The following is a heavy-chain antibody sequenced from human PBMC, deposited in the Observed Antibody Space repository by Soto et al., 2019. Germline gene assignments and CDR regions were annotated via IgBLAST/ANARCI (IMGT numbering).Heavy chain of an antibody. Sequence: LKISCTGSGYSFTSYWIFWVRQMPGKGLEWMGIIYPGDSDTRYSPSFQGQVTISADKSISTAYLQWSSLKASDTAMYYCARAQYSSHFDYWGQGTLVTVSS. CDR3: ARAQYSSHFDY. D-gene: IGHD6-6*01. CDR1: GYSFTSYW. J-gene: IGHJ4*02. V-gene: IGHV5-51*01. CDR2: IYPGDSDT.